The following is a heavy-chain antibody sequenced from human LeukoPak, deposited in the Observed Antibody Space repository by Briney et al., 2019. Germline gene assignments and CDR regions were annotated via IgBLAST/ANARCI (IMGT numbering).Heavy chain of an antibody. CDR2: ITSSSSYI. V-gene: IGHV3-21*01. CDR1: GFTFSSYG. Sequence: GGSLRLSCAASGFTFSSYGMNWVRQAPGKGLEWVSSITSSSSYIYYADSVKGRSTISRDNAKNSLCLQMNSLRAEDTAVYYCARSYSSSRGTFDYWGQGTLVTVSS. CDR3: ARSYSSSRGTFDY. D-gene: IGHD6-6*01. J-gene: IGHJ4*02.